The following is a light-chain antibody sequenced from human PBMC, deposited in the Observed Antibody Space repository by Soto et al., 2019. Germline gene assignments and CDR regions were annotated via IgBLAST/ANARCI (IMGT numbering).Light chain of an antibody. CDR3: IQALQTPFT. CDR1: QSLLHSSGYYY. J-gene: IGKJ4*01. V-gene: IGKV2-28*01. Sequence: DIVMTQSPLSLPVTTGEPASISCRSSQSLLHSSGYYYLDWYLQKPGQSPQLLIYLGSHRASGVPDRFSGSGSGTDFTLTISRVEAEDVGIYYCIQALQTPFTFGGGTSVEIK. CDR2: LGS.